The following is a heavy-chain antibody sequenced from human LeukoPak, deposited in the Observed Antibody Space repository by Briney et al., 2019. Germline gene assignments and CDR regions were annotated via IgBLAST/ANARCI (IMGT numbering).Heavy chain of an antibody. V-gene: IGHV1-2*02. D-gene: IGHD2-2*01. CDR2: INPNSGGT. J-gene: IGHJ4*02. CDR1: GYTFSGYY. Sequence: GASVKVSCKASGYTFSGYYMHWVRQAPGQGLEWMGWINPNSGGTNYAQKFQGRVTMTRDTSISTAYMELSRLRSDDTAVYYCASLYCSSTSCYAGGLDYWGQGTLVTVSS. CDR3: ASLYCSSTSCYAGGLDY.